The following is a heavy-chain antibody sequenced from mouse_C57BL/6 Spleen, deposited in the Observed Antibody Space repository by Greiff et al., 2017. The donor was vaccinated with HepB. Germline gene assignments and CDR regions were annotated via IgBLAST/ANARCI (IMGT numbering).Heavy chain of an antibody. CDR2: INPNNGGT. Sequence: VQLQQSGPELVKPGASVKISCKSSGYTFTDYYMNWVKQSHGKSLEWIGDINPNNGGTSYNQKFKGKATLTVDKSSSTAYMELRSLTSEDSAVYYCARKGYITTVAVDYWGQGTTLTVSS. CDR1: GYTFTDYY. J-gene: IGHJ2*01. D-gene: IGHD1-1*01. CDR3: ARKGYITTVAVDY. V-gene: IGHV1-26*01.